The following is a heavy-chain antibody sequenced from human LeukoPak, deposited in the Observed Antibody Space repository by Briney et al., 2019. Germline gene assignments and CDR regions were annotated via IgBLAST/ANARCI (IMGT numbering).Heavy chain of an antibody. D-gene: IGHD2-8*01. CDR1: GFTFSSYE. CDR3: VKDGLMRFFDY. CDR2: ISSGNVI. Sequence: GGSLRLSCAASGFTFSSYEMNWVRQAPGKGLEWVSYISSGNVIYYADSVKGRFTISRDNSKNTLYLQMNSLRAEDTAVYYCVKDGLMRFFDYWGQGTLVTVSS. V-gene: IGHV3-48*03. J-gene: IGHJ4*02.